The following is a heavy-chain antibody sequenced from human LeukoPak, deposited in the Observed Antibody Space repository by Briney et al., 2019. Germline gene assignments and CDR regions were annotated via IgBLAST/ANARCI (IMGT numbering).Heavy chain of an antibody. CDR3: ARDWAAAGTASRDWFDP. CDR1: GGSISSYY. V-gene: IGHV4-4*07. Sequence: SETLSLTCTVSGGSISSYYWRWIRQPAGKGLEWIGRIYTSGSTNYNPSLKSRVTMSVDTSKNQFSLKLSSVTAADTAVYYCARDWAAAGTASRDWFDPWGQGTLVTVSS. CDR2: IYTSGST. D-gene: IGHD6-13*01. J-gene: IGHJ5*02.